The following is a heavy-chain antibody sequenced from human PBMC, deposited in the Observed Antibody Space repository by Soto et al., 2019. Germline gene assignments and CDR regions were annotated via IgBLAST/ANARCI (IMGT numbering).Heavy chain of an antibody. CDR3: ARLIYDSRLNYFYFDF. CDR1: GGSIVGRNC. Sequence: AETLSLTCVVSGGSIVGRNCLRLVRYAAGEGLEWIGGVCHSGDTTYTPSLRSRVTISVDKSKNQFSLKLNSVTAADTAVYYCARLIYDSRLNYFYFDFWGQGALVTVSS. D-gene: IGHD3-22*01. V-gene: IGHV4-4*02. CDR2: VCHSGDT. J-gene: IGHJ4*02.